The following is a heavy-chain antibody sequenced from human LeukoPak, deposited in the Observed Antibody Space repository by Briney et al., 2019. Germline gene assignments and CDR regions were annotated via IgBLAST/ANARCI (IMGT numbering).Heavy chain of an antibody. D-gene: IGHD1-26*01. V-gene: IGHV4-39*01. CDR2: IYSSGST. J-gene: IGHJ4*02. CDR1: GGSISSGSYY. CDR3: VRIVGAMGQFY. Sequence: SSETLSLTCTVSGGSISSGSYYWGWIRQPPRKGLDWIGSIYSSGSTYYNPSLRSRITISVDTSKNQFSLKLSSVTAADTAVYYCVRIVGAMGQFYWGQGTLVTVSS.